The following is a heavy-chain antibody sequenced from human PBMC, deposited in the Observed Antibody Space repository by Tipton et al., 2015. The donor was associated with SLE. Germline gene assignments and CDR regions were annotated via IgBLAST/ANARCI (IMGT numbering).Heavy chain of an antibody. D-gene: IGHD7-27*01. CDR2: IYSGGTT. J-gene: IGHJ3*02. CDR3: ARAPTGGFAFDI. Sequence: SLRLSCAVSGFTVSSNYMSWVRQAPGKGLEWVSVIYSGGTTYYADSVNGRFTISRDNSKNTVYFQMNSLRAEDTAVYYCARAPTGGFAFDIWGQGTMVTVSS. V-gene: IGHV3-66*02. CDR1: GFTVSSNY.